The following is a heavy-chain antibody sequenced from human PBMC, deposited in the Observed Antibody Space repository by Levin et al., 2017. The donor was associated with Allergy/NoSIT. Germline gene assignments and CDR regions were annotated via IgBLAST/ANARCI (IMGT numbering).Heavy chain of an antibody. D-gene: IGHD1-26*01. J-gene: IGHJ6*02. CDR3: ARVPLYSGSHQGYYYGMDV. CDR1: GGSISSYY. V-gene: IGHV4-59*01. CDR2: IYYSGST. Sequence: SETLSLTCTVSGGSISSYYWNWIRQPPGKGLEWIGYIYYSGSTNYNPSLKSRVTISIDTSKNQFSLKLTSVTAADTAVYYCARVPLYSGSHQGYYYGMDVWGQGTTVTVSS.